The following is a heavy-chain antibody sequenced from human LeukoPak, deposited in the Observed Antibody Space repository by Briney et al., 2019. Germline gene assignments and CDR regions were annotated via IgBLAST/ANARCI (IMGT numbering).Heavy chain of an antibody. CDR3: ARASGSYIVAFDI. V-gene: IGHV3-30*02. CDR1: GFTFSSYG. Sequence: GGSLRLSCAASGFTFSSYGMHWVRQAPGKGLEWVAFIRYDGSNKYYADSVKGRFTISRDNSKNTLYLQMGSLRAEDMAVYYCARASGSYIVAFDIWGQGTMVTVSS. CDR2: IRYDGSNK. J-gene: IGHJ3*02. D-gene: IGHD1-26*01.